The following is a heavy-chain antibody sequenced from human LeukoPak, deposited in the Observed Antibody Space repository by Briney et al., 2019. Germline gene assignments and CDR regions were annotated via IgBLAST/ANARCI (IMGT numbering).Heavy chain of an antibody. V-gene: IGHV3-23*01. D-gene: IGHD5-18*01. CDR3: AKFGGSAMVFDY. Sequence: GGSLRLSCAASGFTFSSYAMSWVRQAPGKGLEWVSAISGSGGGTYYADSVKGRFTISRDNSKNTLYLQMNSLRAEDTAVYYCAKFGGSAMVFDYWGQGTLVTVSS. J-gene: IGHJ4*02. CDR1: GFTFSSYA. CDR2: ISGSGGGT.